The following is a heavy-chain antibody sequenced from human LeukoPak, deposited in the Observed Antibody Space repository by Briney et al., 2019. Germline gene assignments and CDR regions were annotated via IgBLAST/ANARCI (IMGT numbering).Heavy chain of an antibody. J-gene: IGHJ4*02. CDR1: GGSISSGDYY. D-gene: IGHD3-10*01. CDR3: ARVDGSGSYYTY. Sequence: SETLSLTCTVSGGSISSGDYYWSWIRQPPGEGLEWIGYIYYSGSTNYNPSLKSRVTISVDTSKNQFSLKLSSVTAADTAVYYCARVDGSGSYYTYWGQGTLVTVSS. CDR2: IYYSGST. V-gene: IGHV4-61*08.